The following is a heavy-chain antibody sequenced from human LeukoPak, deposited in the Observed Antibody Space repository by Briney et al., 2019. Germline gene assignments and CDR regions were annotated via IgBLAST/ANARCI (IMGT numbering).Heavy chain of an antibody. V-gene: IGHV4-34*01. CDR3: ARGDTAMVYDSSGYYGMDV. CDR1: GGSFSGYY. J-gene: IGHJ6*02. CDR2: INHSGST. D-gene: IGHD3-22*01. Sequence: PSETLSLTCAVYGGSFSGYYWSWIRQPPGKGLEWIGEINHSGSTNYNPSLKSRVTISVDTSKNQFSLKLSSVTAADTAVYYRARGDTAMVYDSSGYYGMDVWGQGTTVTVSS.